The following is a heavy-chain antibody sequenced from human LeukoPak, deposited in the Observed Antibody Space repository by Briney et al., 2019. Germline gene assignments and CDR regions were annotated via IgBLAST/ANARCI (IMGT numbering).Heavy chain of an antibody. J-gene: IGHJ4*01. V-gene: IGHV1-24*01. CDR2: FDPEDGET. CDR3: ATAVRYDSSATGDY. Sequence: ASVKVSCKVSGYTLTELSMHWVRQAPGKGLEWMGGFDPEDGETIYAQKFQGRVTMTEDTSTDTAYMELSSLRSEDTSVYYCATAVRYDSSATGDYWGHGTLVTVSS. CDR1: GYTLTELS. D-gene: IGHD3-22*01.